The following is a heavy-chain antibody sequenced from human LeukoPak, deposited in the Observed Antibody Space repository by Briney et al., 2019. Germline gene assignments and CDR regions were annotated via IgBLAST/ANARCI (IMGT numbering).Heavy chain of an antibody. V-gene: IGHV1-18*01. Sequence: GASVKVSCKASGYTFTSYGISWVRQAPGQGLEWMGWISAYNGNTNYAQKLQGRVTMTTDTSTSTAYMELRSLRSDDTAVYYCARVDPPDYGDYLWYFDYWGQGTLVTVSS. CDR1: GYTFTSYG. CDR3: ARVDPPDYGDYLWYFDY. CDR2: ISAYNGNT. J-gene: IGHJ4*02. D-gene: IGHD4-17*01.